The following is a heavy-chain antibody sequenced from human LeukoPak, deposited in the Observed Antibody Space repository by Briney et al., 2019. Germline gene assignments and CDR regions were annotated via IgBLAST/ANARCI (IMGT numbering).Heavy chain of an antibody. J-gene: IGHJ4*02. D-gene: IGHD6-19*01. CDR1: GGSISSSSYY. CDR3: ARQAVAGDGFDY. Sequence: SETLSLTCTVSGGSISSSSYYWGWIRQPPGKGLEWIGTIYYSGNTYYNPSLKSRVSISVDTSKNQFSLKLSSVTAADTAVYYCARQAVAGDGFDYWGQGTLVTVSS. CDR2: IYYSGNT. V-gene: IGHV4-39*01.